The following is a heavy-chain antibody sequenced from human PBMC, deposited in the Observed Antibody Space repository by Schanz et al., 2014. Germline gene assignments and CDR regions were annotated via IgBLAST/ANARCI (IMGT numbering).Heavy chain of an antibody. CDR2: IHYSGSS. J-gene: IGHJ6*02. Sequence: QVQLQESGPGLVKPSQTLSLTCAVSGGSISRGGYSWSWIRQPPGKGLEWLGYIHYSGSSYYNPSLKSRVTISVDPSRRRFSLRLSSMPAADTAVYYCARDSRYYGMDVWGQGTTVTVS. CDR3: ARDSRYYGMDV. CDR1: GGSISRGGYS. V-gene: IGHV4-30-4*07.